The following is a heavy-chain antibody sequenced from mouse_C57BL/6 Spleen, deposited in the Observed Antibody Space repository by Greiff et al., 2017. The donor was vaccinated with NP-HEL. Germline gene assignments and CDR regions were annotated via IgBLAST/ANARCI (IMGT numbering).Heavy chain of an antibody. J-gene: IGHJ4*01. CDR3: ARDYYYGFYYAMDY. D-gene: IGHD1-1*01. V-gene: IGHV1-80*01. Sequence: QVQLQQSGAELVKPGASVKISCKASGYAFSSYWMNWVKQRPGKGLEWIGQIYPGDGDTNYNGKFKGKATLTADKSSSTAYMQLSSLTSEDSAVYFCARDYYYGFYYAMDYWGQGTSVTVSS. CDR2: IYPGDGDT. CDR1: GYAFSSYW.